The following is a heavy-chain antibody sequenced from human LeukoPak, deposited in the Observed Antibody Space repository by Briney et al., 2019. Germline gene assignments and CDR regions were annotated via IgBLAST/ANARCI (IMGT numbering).Heavy chain of an antibody. J-gene: IGHJ4*02. V-gene: IGHV4-4*07. CDR3: AGPYSSGWYDY. CDR1: GGSISSYY. Sequence: SETLSLTCTVPGGSISSYYWSWIRQPAGKGLEWIGRIYTSGSTNYNPSLKSRVTMSVDTSKNQFSLKLSSVTAADTAVYYCAGPYSSGWYDYWGQGTLVTVSS. CDR2: IYTSGST. D-gene: IGHD6-19*01.